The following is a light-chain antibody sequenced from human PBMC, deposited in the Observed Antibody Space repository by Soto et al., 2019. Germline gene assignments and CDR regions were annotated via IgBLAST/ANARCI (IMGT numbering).Light chain of an antibody. CDR1: QDISNY. CDR3: QQYANDPLT. J-gene: IGKJ4*01. Sequence: DIQMTQSPSSVSASVGDRVTISCQASQDISNYLNWYQQKPGKAPKLLIYDASNLEEGVPSRFSGRESGTDFTFTISSLQPEDIATYYCQQYANDPLTFGGGTKVEIK. V-gene: IGKV1-33*01. CDR2: DAS.